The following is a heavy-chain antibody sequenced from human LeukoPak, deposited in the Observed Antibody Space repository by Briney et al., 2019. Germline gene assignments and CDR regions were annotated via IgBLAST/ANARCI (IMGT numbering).Heavy chain of an antibody. CDR2: IYKIAIT. D-gene: IGHD3-10*01. CDR3: ARSLRVRGVPDYMDV. CDR1: GLTVRSNY. J-gene: IGHJ6*03. V-gene: IGHV3-53*01. Sequence: PGGPLRPSCAAPGLTVRSNYMTGGRQAPGKGPEGGAAIYKIAITYYADTVKGRFTISRDNTTDLLYLQMNSLRAAATAVYYCARSLRVRGVPDYMDVWGKGTTVTISS.